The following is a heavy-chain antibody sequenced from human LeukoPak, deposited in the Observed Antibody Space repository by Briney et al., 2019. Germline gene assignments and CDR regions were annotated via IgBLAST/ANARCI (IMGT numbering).Heavy chain of an antibody. CDR3: ARDHCTSSGCYEDYYYGMDV. CDR1: GYTFTDYY. D-gene: IGHD2-2*01. J-gene: IGHJ6*02. CDR2: INPNSGGT. Sequence: ASVKVSYKASGYTFTDYYMHWVRQAPGQGLEWMGWINPNSGGTNYAQKFRGRVTMTRDTSISTAYMDLTRLRSDDTAVYYCARDHCTSSGCYEDYYYGMDVWGQGTTVTVSS. V-gene: IGHV1-2*02.